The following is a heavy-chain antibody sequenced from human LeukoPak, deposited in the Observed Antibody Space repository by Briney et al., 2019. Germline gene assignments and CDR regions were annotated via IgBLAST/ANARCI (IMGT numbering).Heavy chain of an antibody. Sequence: SETLSLTCTVSGASISSDYWSWIRQSPGKGLEWIGYIYDSGNTDYNPSLKSRVSISMNTSKNQFSLNLSSVTDADTAVYYCAGRGRRYFRDWGQGTLVTASS. V-gene: IGHV4-59*08. CDR1: GASISSDY. CDR3: AGRGRRYFRD. CDR2: IYDSGNT. J-gene: IGHJ1*01.